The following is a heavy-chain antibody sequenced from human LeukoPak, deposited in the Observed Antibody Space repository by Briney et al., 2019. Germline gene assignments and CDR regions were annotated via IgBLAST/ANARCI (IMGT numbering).Heavy chain of an antibody. CDR1: GFTFDDYA. Sequence: GGSLRLSCAASGFTFDDYAMHWVRHAPGKGLEWVSGISWNSGSIGYADSVKGRFTISRDNAKNSLYLQMNSLRAEDTALYYCAKAYDILTGYASSFDPWGQGTLVTVSS. J-gene: IGHJ5*02. D-gene: IGHD3-9*01. CDR2: ISWNSGSI. CDR3: AKAYDILTGYASSFDP. V-gene: IGHV3-9*01.